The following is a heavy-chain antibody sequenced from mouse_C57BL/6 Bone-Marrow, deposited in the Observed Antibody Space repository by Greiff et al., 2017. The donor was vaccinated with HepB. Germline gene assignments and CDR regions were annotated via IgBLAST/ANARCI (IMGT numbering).Heavy chain of an antibody. D-gene: IGHD2-3*01. J-gene: IGHJ4*01. V-gene: IGHV1-74*01. CDR1: GYTFTSYW. CDR3: AILVYDGYLLGAMDY. Sequence: QVQLKQPGAELVKPGASVKVSCKASGYTFTSYWMHWVKQRPGQGLEWIGRIHPSDSDTNYNQKFKGKATLTVDKSSSTAYMQLSSLTSEDSAVYYCAILVYDGYLLGAMDYWGQGTSVTVSS. CDR2: IHPSDSDT.